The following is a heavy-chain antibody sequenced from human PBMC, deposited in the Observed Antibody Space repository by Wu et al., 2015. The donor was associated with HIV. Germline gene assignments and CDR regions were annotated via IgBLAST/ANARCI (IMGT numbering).Heavy chain of an antibody. D-gene: IGHD2-2*01. CDR1: GYTFTSYG. CDR2: ISAYNSNT. V-gene: IGHV1-18*01. J-gene: IGHJ4*02. Sequence: QVQLVQSGGEVKKPGASVKLSCKASGYTFTSYGISWVRQAPGQGLEWMGWISAYNSNTNYAQKLRGRVTMTTDTSTSTAYMELRSLRSDDTAVYYCARDQTPAKLVPFDYWGQGTLVTVSS. CDR3: ARDQTPAKLVPFDY.